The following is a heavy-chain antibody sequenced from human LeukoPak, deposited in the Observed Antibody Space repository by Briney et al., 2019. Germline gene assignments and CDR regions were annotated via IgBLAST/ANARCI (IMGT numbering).Heavy chain of an antibody. Sequence: SETLSLTCTVSGDSISSSSYYWGRLRQPPGTGLEWIGIIYYSGSTYYNPSLKSRVSISADTSKNQFSLKLSSVTAADTAVYYCVRDGYSVYDGLWGEGTLVTVSS. D-gene: IGHD5/OR15-5a*01. CDR3: VRDGYSVYDGL. J-gene: IGHJ1*01. V-gene: IGHV4-39*07. CDR1: GDSISSSSYY. CDR2: IYYSGST.